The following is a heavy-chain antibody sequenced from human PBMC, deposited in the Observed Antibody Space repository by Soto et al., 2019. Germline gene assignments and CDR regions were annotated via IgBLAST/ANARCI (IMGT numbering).Heavy chain of an antibody. CDR3: VRERGLSSFYGMDV. CDR1: GFTFRSFT. D-gene: IGHD2-21*02. Sequence: GSLRLSCAASGFTFRSFTMNWVRQAPGKGLEWVSTISSNSAYIYYADSVKGRFTISRDNARNSLYLQMNSLRAEDTAVYYCVRERGLSSFYGMDVWGQGTTVTVSS. V-gene: IGHV3-21*01. CDR2: ISSNSAYI. J-gene: IGHJ6*02.